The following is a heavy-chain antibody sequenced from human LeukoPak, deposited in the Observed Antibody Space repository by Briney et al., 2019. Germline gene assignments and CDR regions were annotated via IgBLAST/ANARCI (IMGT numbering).Heavy chain of an antibody. J-gene: IGHJ5*02. D-gene: IGHD2-2*01. CDR1: GGSTSSSSYY. CDR3: ARHHAGLYCSSTSCLNWFDP. Sequence: PSETLSLTCTVSGGSTSSSSYYWGWIRQPPGKWMEWIGSIYYSGSTYYNPSLKSRVTISVDASKNQFSLKLSSVTAADTAVYYCARHHAGLYCSSTSCLNWFDPWGQGTLVTVSS. V-gene: IGHV4-39*01. CDR2: IYYSGST.